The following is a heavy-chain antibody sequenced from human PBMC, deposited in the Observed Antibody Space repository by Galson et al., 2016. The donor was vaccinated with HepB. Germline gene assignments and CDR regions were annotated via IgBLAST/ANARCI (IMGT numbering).Heavy chain of an antibody. Sequence: LRLSCAVSGITFSSYAMSWVRQAPGKGPEWVSTIKSYGGSTNYADDVQGRFTISRDDSKSTLYLQMNSLRAEDTAVYYCAKEALTGGWFNYWGQGTLLTVSS. CDR1: GITFSSYA. V-gene: IGHV3-23*01. CDR3: AKEALTGGWFNY. D-gene: IGHD6-19*01. J-gene: IGHJ4*02. CDR2: IKSYGGST.